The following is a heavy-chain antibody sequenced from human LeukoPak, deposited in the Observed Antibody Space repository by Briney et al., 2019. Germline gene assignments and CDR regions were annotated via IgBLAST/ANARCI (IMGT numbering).Heavy chain of an antibody. Sequence: SETLSLTCAVSGYSISSGYYWGWIRQPPGKGLEWIGSIYHSGSTYYNPSLKSRVTISVDTSKNQISLKLSSVTAADTAVYYCARLTGSTVLYYCYYMDVWGKGTTVTVSS. V-gene: IGHV4-38-2*01. CDR3: ARLTGSTVLYYCYYMDV. J-gene: IGHJ6*03. D-gene: IGHD1-7*01. CDR1: GYSISSGYY. CDR2: IYHSGST.